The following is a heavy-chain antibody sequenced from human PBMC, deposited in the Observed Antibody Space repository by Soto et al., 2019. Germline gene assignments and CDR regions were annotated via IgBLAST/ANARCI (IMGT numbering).Heavy chain of an antibody. CDR2: ISYDGTNK. J-gene: IGHJ6*02. Sequence: QVQLVESGGGVVQPGRSLRLSWAASGFTFRSYAMYWVRQAPGKGLVWVTVISYDGTNKDYADSVKGRFTISRDNSKNTLYLQMNSLRPEDTAVYFCATATVAATTYYYAMDVWGQGTTVTVSS. D-gene: IGHD4-17*01. CDR1: GFTFRSYA. V-gene: IGHV3-30*01. CDR3: ATATVAATTYYYAMDV.